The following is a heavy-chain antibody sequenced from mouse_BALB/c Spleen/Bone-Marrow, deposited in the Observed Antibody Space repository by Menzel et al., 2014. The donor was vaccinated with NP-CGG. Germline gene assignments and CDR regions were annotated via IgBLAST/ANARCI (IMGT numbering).Heavy chain of an antibody. CDR3: AENYYAMDY. CDR2: INPYSSTI. V-gene: IGHV4-1*02. CDR1: GFAFSRYW. J-gene: IGHJ4*01. Sequence: EVQLQQSGRGLVQPGGSLKLSCAASGFAFSRYWMSWVRQAPGKRLEWIGEINPYSSTINYTPSLKDKSIISRDNAKNTLYLQMSKVKSEDTALYYCAENYYAMDYWGQGTSVTVSS.